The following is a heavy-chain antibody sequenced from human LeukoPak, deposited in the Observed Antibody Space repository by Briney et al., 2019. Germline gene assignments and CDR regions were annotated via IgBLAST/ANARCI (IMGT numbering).Heavy chain of an antibody. CDR2: IIPIFGTA. CDR3: ARDSGYYGSGSELNDY. CDR1: GGTFSSYA. D-gene: IGHD3-10*01. V-gene: IGHV1-69*13. J-gene: IGHJ4*02. Sequence: ASVKVSCKASGGTFSSYAISWVRQAPGQGLEWMGGIIPIFGTANYAQKFQGRVTITADESTSTAYMELSSLRSEDTAVYYCARDSGYYGSGSELNDYWGQGTLVTASS.